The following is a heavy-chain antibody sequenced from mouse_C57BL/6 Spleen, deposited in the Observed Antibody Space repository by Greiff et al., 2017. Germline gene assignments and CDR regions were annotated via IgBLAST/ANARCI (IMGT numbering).Heavy chain of an antibody. Sequence: QVQLQQPGAELVMPGASVKLSCKASGYTFTSYWMHWVKQRPGQGLEWIGEIDPSDSYTNYNETFKGKSTLTVDKSSSTAYMQLSSLTTEDSAVYYCAIHYSPESYAMDYWGQGTSVTVSS. V-gene: IGHV1-69*01. J-gene: IGHJ4*01. CDR3: AIHYSPESYAMDY. CDR2: IDPSDSYT. CDR1: GYTFTSYW. D-gene: IGHD1-2*01.